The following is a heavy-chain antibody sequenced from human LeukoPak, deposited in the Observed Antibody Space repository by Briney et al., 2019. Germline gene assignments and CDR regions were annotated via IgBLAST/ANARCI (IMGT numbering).Heavy chain of an antibody. J-gene: IGHJ6*04. CDR2: IDPSDSYT. CDR1: GYSFTSYW. D-gene: IGHD3-10*01. V-gene: IGHV5-10-1*01. Sequence: GESLRISCKGSGYSFTSYWISWVRQMPGKGLEWIGRIDPSDSYTNYSPSFQGHVTISADKSISTAYLQWSSLKTSDTAMYYCATHVLLWFGERGYYYGMDVWGKGTTVTVSS. CDR3: ATHVLLWFGERGYYYGMDV.